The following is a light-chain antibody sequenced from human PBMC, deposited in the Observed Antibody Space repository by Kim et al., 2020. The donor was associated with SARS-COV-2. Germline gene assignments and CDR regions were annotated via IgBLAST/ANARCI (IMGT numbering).Light chain of an antibody. CDR2: KAS. CDR1: QNIHIW. CDR3: QQYDVHPET. J-gene: IGKJ1*01. Sequence: ASVGDRVTISCRASQNIHIWLAWFQQKPGKAPRVLMYKASTLESGVPSGFSGSGSGTEFTLTINSLQPDDSATYYCQQYDVHPETFGQGTKVDIK. V-gene: IGKV1-5*03.